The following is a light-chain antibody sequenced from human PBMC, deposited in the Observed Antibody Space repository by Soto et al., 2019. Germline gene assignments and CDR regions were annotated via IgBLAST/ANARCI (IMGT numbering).Light chain of an antibody. CDR1: SSDVGGYNY. Sequence: QSALTHPASVSGSPGQSITISCTGTSSDVGGYNYVSWYQQHPGKSPTLMIYDVSNRPSGVSNCFSGSKSGNTASLTISGLQAEDDADYYCSSYTSSSTRVFGTGTKLTVL. J-gene: IGLJ1*01. CDR3: SSYTSSSTRV. V-gene: IGLV2-14*01. CDR2: DVS.